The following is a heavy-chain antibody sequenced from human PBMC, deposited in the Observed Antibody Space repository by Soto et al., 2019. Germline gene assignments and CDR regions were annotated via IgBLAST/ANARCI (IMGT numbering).Heavy chain of an antibody. J-gene: IGHJ6*03. CDR3: SRSKKAWSGYRYYYYYMDV. CDR2: ISSSGSTI. V-gene: IGHV3-11*01. CDR1: GFTLSDYY. D-gene: IGHD3-3*01. Sequence: PGGSLRLSCAASGFTLSDYYMSWIRQAPGKGLEWVSYISSSGSTIYYADSVKGRFTISRDNAKNSPYLQMNSLRAEDTAVYYCSRSKKAWSGYRYYYYYMDVWGKGTTVTVSS.